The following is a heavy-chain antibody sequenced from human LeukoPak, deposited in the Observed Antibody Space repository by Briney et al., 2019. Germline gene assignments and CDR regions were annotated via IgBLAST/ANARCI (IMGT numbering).Heavy chain of an antibody. V-gene: IGHV3-23*01. CDR2: LSGSGITT. CDR3: AKGIYSSGWSYFDY. CDR1: GFTFSNSA. Sequence: GSLRLSCAASGFTFSNSAMSWVRQAPGKGLEWVSTLSGSGITTYYADSVKGRFAISRDNSKNTLYLQMNSLRAEDTAVYYCAKGIYSSGWSYFDYWGHGTLVTVSS. D-gene: IGHD6-19*01. J-gene: IGHJ4*01.